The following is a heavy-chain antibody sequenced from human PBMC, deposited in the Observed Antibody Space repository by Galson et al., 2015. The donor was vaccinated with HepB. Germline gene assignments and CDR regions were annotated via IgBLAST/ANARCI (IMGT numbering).Heavy chain of an antibody. CDR1: GGTFSSHP. CDR3: ARVAAVAGTPYFDY. J-gene: IGHJ4*02. CDR2: IIPIFGTV. D-gene: IGHD6-19*01. Sequence: SVKVSCKGSGGTFSSHPINWVRQAPGQGLEWMGGIIPIFGTVNYAQKFQGRVTITADESTSTAYMELSRLRSEDTAVYYCARVAAVAGTPYFDYWGQGTLVTVSA. V-gene: IGHV1-69*13.